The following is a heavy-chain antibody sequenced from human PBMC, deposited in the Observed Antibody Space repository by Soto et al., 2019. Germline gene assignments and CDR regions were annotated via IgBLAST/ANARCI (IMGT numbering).Heavy chain of an antibody. CDR1: GFTFNTFE. Sequence: EVQLLESGGGLVQPGGSLRLSCAASGFTFNTFEMSWVRQAPGRGLEWVSFISDDSSRTYYADAVKGRFTISRDNSKYTLYLQMNSLTAEDTAVYACVKGGWLDFWGQGTLVTVCS. D-gene: IGHD3-16*01. CDR2: ISDDSSRT. J-gene: IGHJ5*01. V-gene: IGHV3-23*01. CDR3: VKGGWLDF.